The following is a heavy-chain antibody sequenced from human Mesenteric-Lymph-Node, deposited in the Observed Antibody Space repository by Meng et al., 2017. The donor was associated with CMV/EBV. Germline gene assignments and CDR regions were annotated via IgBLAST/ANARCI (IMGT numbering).Heavy chain of an antibody. CDR2: IYNTGGT. Sequence: GGSLRLSCVVSGITVSTNYMSWVRQAPGKGLEWVSVIYNTGGTHYADSVKGRFTISRDNSKNTLYLQMNSLRAEDTAVYYCARDLGVVVVPGGRGMDVWGQGTTVTVSS. D-gene: IGHD2-21*02. CDR1: GITVSTNY. J-gene: IGHJ6*02. CDR3: ARDLGVVVVPGGRGMDV. V-gene: IGHV3-53*01.